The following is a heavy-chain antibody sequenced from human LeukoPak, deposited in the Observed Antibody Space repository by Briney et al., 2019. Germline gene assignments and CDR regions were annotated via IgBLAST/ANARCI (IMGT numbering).Heavy chain of an antibody. Sequence: PSQTLSLTCTVSGGSISSGSYYWRWIRQPAGKGLEWIGRIYTSGSTNYNPSLKSRVTISVDTSKNQFSLKLSSVTAADTAVYYCARVNYYDSSGYYLDGYYYYYMDVWGKGTTVTVSS. CDR1: GGSISSGSYY. J-gene: IGHJ6*03. CDR2: IYTSGST. D-gene: IGHD3-22*01. V-gene: IGHV4-61*02. CDR3: ARVNYYDSSGYYLDGYYYYYMDV.